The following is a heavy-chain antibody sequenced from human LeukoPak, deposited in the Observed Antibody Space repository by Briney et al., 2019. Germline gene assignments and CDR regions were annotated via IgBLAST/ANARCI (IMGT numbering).Heavy chain of an antibody. CDR2: INWNGGST. J-gene: IGHJ4*02. D-gene: IGHD4-23*01. CDR1: GFTFDDYG. V-gene: IGHV3-20*01. CDR3: ARGGSYGGYHSY. Sequence: LAGGSLRLSCAASGFTFDDYGMSWVRQAPGKGLEWVSGINWNGGSTDYADSVKGRFTISRDNAKNSLYLQMNSLRAEDTALYHCARGGSYGGYHSYWGQGTLVTVSS.